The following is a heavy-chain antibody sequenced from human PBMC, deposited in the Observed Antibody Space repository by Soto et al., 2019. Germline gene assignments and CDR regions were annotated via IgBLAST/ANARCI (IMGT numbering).Heavy chain of an antibody. Sequence: PGGSLRLSCAASGFTFSSYSMNWVRQAPGKGLEWVSYISSSSSTIYYADSVKGRFTISRDNAKNSLYLQMNSLRDEDTAVYYCARVAASSEAFDAFDIWGQGTMVTVSS. CDR2: ISSSSSTI. J-gene: IGHJ3*02. V-gene: IGHV3-48*02. D-gene: IGHD2-15*01. CDR1: GFTFSSYS. CDR3: ARVAASSEAFDAFDI.